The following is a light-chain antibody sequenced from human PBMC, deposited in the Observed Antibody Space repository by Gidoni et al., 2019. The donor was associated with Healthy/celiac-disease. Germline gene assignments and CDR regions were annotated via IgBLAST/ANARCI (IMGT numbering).Light chain of an antibody. Sequence: DIQTTQSPSSLSASVGDRVTITSRASQSISSYLNWYQQKPGKAPKLLIYAASSWHSGVPSRFSGSGSGTDFTLTISSLQPEDFATYYCQQSYSTPPLTFGQXTKVEIK. CDR2: AAS. V-gene: IGKV1-39*01. CDR3: QQSYSTPPLT. J-gene: IGKJ1*01. CDR1: QSISSY.